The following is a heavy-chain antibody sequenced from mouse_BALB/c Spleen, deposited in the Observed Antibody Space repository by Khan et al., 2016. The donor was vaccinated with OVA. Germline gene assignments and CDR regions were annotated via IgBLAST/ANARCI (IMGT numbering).Heavy chain of an antibody. V-gene: IGHV3-2*02. D-gene: IGHD2-4*01. CDR1: GYSITSEYA. CDR3: ARKDYYDYDPFPY. CDR2: INYSGNT. J-gene: IGHJ3*01. Sequence: EVQLQESGPGLVKPSQSLSLTCTVTGYSITSEYAWNWIRQFPGNKLEWMGYINYSGNTRYNPSLKSRTSITRDTSNNQFFLQLNSVTTEDTATYYCARKDYYDYDPFPYWGQGTLVTVSA.